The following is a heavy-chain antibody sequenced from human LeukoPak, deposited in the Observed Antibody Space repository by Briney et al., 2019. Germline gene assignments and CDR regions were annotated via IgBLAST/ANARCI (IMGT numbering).Heavy chain of an antibody. J-gene: IGHJ2*01. Sequence: GASVKVSCKASGYTFTSYGISWVRQAPGQGLEWMGWISAYNGNTNYAQKFQGRVTMTTDTSTNTVYMELRSLRSDDTAVYYCARVSTSRVAGYDPQWYFDLWGRGTPVTVSP. D-gene: IGHD5-12*01. CDR3: ARVSTSRVAGYDPQWYFDL. CDR2: ISAYNGNT. CDR1: GYTFTSYG. V-gene: IGHV1-18*04.